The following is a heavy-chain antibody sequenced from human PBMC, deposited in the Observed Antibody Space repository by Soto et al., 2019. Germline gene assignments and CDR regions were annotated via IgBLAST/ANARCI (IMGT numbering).Heavy chain of an antibody. J-gene: IGHJ4*02. D-gene: IGHD5-12*01. Sequence: EVQLVESGGGLVQPGGSLRLSCAASGFSFTTYAMHWVRQAPGKGLEYVSAISDDGDSTYYANSVKGRFTISRDNSKNTLYLQMGSLRTEDMGVYDCESGRWLQLPGIWGQGTLVTVSS. CDR3: ESGRWLQLPGI. V-gene: IGHV3-64*01. CDR2: ISDDGDST. CDR1: GFSFTTYA.